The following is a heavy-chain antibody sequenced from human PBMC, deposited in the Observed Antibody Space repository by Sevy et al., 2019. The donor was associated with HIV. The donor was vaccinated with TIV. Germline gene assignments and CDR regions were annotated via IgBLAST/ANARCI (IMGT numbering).Heavy chain of an antibody. CDR3: ARDGVSSGWYRGYYFDY. D-gene: IGHD6-19*01. CDR1: RFTFNTYA. CDR2: ISYDGTNE. J-gene: IGHJ4*02. Sequence: GGSLRLSCAASRFTFNTYAMHWVRQAPGKGLDWVAFISYDGTNEYYADSVKGRFTISRDKSKNTLYLQMNSLRAEDTAVYYCARDGVSSGWYRGYYFDYWGQGTLVTVSS. V-gene: IGHV3-30*04.